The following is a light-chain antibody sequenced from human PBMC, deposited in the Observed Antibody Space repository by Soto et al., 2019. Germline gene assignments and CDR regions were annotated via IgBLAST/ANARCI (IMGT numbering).Light chain of an antibody. CDR1: SSDVGGYKY. CDR3: SSYTSSSTLV. V-gene: IGLV2-14*01. J-gene: IGLJ1*01. CDR2: EVS. Sequence: QSALTQPASVSGSPGQSITISCTGSSSDVGGYKYVSWYQQHPGKAPKLMIYEVSNRPSGVSNRFSGSKSGNTASLTISGLQADDEADYYCSSYTSSSTLVFGTGTKLTVL.